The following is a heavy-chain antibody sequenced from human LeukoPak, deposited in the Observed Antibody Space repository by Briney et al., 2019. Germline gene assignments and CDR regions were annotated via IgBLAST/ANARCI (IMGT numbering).Heavy chain of an antibody. CDR3: AKGSGYSFLGQYYFDY. Sequence: SETLSLTCTVSGGSINNYYWSWIRQPPGKGLEWIGYIYYSGSTNYNPSLKSRVTISVDTSKNQFSLKLSSVTAADTAVYYCAKGSGYSFLGQYYFDYWGQGTLVTVSS. D-gene: IGHD5-18*01. CDR1: GGSINNYY. J-gene: IGHJ4*02. V-gene: IGHV4-59*08. CDR2: IYYSGST.